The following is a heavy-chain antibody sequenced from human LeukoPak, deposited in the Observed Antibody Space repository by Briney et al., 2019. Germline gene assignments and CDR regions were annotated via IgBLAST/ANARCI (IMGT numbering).Heavy chain of an antibody. CDR3: AREVYSSSWYGKNAFDI. CDR2: TYYRSKWYN. Sequence: SQTLSLTCAISGDSVSSNSAAWNWIRQSPSRGLEWLGRTYYRSKWYNDYAVSVKSRITINPDTSKNQFSLQLNSVTPEDTAVYYCAREVYSSSWYGKNAFDIWGQGTMVTVSS. D-gene: IGHD6-13*01. CDR1: GDSVSSNSAA. J-gene: IGHJ3*02. V-gene: IGHV6-1*01.